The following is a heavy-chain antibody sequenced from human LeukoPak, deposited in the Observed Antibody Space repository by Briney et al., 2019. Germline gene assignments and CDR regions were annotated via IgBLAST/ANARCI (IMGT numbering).Heavy chain of an antibody. CDR2: MTPTGDFI. CDR3: ARDDGGSHTSSLDY. Sequence: GGSLRLSCAASGFAFTTYEMHWVRQAPGKGLEWVSYMTPTGDFIYYADSVKGRFTIPRDNAKNSLYLQMHSLRAEDTAVYYCARDDGGSHTSSLDYWGQGTLVAVSS. CDR1: GFAFTTYE. V-gene: IGHV3-48*03. J-gene: IGHJ4*02. D-gene: IGHD1-26*01.